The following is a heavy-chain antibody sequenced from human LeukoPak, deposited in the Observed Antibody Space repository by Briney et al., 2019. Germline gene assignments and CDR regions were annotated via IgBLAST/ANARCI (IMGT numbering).Heavy chain of an antibody. CDR3: AGHSGYDSGWFDP. CDR2: INPNSGGT. Sequence: ASVKVSCKASGYTFTGYYMHWVRQAPGQGLEWMGWINPNSGGTNYAQKFQGRVTMTRDTSISTAYMELSRLRSDDTAVYYCAGHSGYDSGWFDPWGQGTLVTVSS. D-gene: IGHD5-12*01. CDR1: GYTFTGYY. J-gene: IGHJ5*02. V-gene: IGHV1-2*02.